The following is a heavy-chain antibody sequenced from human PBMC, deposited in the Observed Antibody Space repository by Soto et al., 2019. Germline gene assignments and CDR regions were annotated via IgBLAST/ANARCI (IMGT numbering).Heavy chain of an antibody. CDR3: GKVLIGATRHTDFDS. CDR1: GGSFSGYY. V-gene: IGHV4-34*01. J-gene: IGHJ4*02. Sequence: LPETLSLTCAVYGGSFSGYYWSWIRQPPGKGLEWIGEINHSGSTNYNPSLKSRVTISVDTSKNQFSLKLTSVTAADTAVYYCGKVLIGATRHTDFDSWGQGTLVTVSS. D-gene: IGHD2-21*01. CDR2: INHSGST.